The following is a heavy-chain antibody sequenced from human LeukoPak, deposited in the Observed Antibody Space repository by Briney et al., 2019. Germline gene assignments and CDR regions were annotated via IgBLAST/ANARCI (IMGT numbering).Heavy chain of an antibody. CDR2: IVVGSGNT. J-gene: IGHJ4*02. V-gene: IGHV1-58*01. Sequence: SVKVSCTASGFTFTISAVQWVRQARGQRLEWIGWIVVGSGNTNYAQKFQERVTITRDMSTSTAYMELSSLRSEDTAVYYCAADPEVTNDGPLGYWGQGTLVTVSS. CDR3: AADPEVTNDGPLGY. D-gene: IGHD2-8*01. CDR1: GFTFTISA.